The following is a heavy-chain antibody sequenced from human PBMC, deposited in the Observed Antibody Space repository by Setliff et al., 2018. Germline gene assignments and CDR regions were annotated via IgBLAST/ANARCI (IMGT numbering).Heavy chain of an antibody. J-gene: IGHJ4*02. Sequence: PSETLSLTCTVSRGSINSHYWSWIRQPAGKGLEWIGRIFGSGSTNYNPSLKSRVTMSIDTSKNQFFLKVRSVTAADTAVYYCARDRGSNSSPEDFDYWGLGTLVTVSS. CDR1: RGSINSHY. D-gene: IGHD2-2*01. CDR3: ARDRGSNSSPEDFDY. CDR2: IFGSGST. V-gene: IGHV4-4*07.